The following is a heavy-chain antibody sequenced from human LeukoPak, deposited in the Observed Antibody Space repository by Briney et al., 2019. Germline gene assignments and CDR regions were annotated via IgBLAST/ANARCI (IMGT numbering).Heavy chain of an antibody. J-gene: IGHJ6*03. Sequence: SVKVSCKASGGTFSSYAISWVRQAPGQGLEWMGGIIPIFGTANYAQKFQGRVTITADESTSTAYMELSSLRSEDTAVYYCATGHYYDFWTGSEEGYYYMDVWGKGTTVTVSS. CDR1: GGTFSSYA. CDR2: IIPIFGTA. D-gene: IGHD3-3*01. CDR3: ATGHYYDFWTGSEEGYYYMDV. V-gene: IGHV1-69*01.